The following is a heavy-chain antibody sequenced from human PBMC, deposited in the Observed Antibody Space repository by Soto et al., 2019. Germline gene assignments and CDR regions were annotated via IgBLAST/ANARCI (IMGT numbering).Heavy chain of an antibody. CDR1: GVSISSSY. CDR2: IYYTGTT. CDR3: ARGGNRYSNTASGVGGFDF. Sequence: PSETLSLTCTVSGVSISSSYWSWIRQSPGTGLEWIGYIYYTGTTNYNPSLKRRVTISLDTAKNQFSLNVNSLTTADTAVYFCARGGNRYSNTASGVGGFDFWGQGTLVTAPQ. D-gene: IGHD5-12*01. V-gene: IGHV4-59*01. J-gene: IGHJ4*02.